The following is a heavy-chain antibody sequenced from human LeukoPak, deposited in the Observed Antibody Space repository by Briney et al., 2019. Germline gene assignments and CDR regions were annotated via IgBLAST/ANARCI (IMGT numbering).Heavy chain of an antibody. V-gene: IGHV4-59*01. D-gene: IGHD3-10*01. CDR2: IYYSGST. CDR3: ARDVAGSYYQGENWFDP. CDR1: GGSISSYY. Sequence: SETLSLTCTVSGGSISSYYWSWIRQPPGKGLEWIGYIYYSGSTNYNPSLKSRVTISVDTSKNQFSLKLSSVTAADTAVYYCARDVAGSYYQGENWFDPWGQGTLVTVSS. J-gene: IGHJ5*02.